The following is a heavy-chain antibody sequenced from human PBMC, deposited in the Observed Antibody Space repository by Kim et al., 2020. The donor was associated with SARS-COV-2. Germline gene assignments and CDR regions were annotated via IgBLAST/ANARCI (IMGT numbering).Heavy chain of an antibody. D-gene: IGHD6-13*01. CDR2: IKQDGSEK. CDR3: ARVGSSWNGRYFQH. Sequence: GGSLRLSCAASGFTFSSYWMSWVRQAPGKGLEWVANIKQDGSEKYYVDSVKGRFTISRDNAKNSLYLQMNSLRAEDTAVYYCARVGSSWNGRYFQHWGQGTLVTVSS. J-gene: IGHJ1*01. CDR1: GFTFSSYW. V-gene: IGHV3-7*01.